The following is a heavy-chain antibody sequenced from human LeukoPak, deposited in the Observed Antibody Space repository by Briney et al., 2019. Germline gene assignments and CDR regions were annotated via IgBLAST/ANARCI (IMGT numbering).Heavy chain of an antibody. CDR3: AREVRDRGSWGYYYYYMDV. D-gene: IGHD3-10*01. CDR1: GYTFTSYD. V-gene: IGHV1-8*01. Sequence: ASVKVSCKASGYTFTSYDINWVRQATGQGLEWMGWMNPNSGNTGYAQKFQGRVTMTRNTSISTAYMELSSLRSEDTAVYYCAREVRDRGSWGYYYYYMDVWGKGTTVTVSS. J-gene: IGHJ6*03. CDR2: MNPNSGNT.